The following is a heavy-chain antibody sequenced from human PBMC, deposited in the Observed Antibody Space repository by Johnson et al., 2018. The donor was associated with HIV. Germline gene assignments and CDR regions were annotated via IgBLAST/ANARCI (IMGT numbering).Heavy chain of an antibody. J-gene: IGHJ3*02. CDR2: IGTAGDT. Sequence: VQLVESGGGLVKPGGSLRLSCAASGFTFSSYGMHWVRQATGKGLEWVSAIGTAGDTYYPGSVKGRFTISRENAKNSLYLQMNSLRAGDTAVYYCARGAPDSDAFDIWGQGTMVTVSS. V-gene: IGHV3-13*01. D-gene: IGHD3-22*01. CDR3: ARGAPDSDAFDI. CDR1: GFTFSSYG.